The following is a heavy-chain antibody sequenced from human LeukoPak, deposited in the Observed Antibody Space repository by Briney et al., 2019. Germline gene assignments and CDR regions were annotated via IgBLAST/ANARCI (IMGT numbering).Heavy chain of an antibody. J-gene: IGHJ4*02. D-gene: IGHD5/OR15-5a*01. Sequence: GGSLRLSCAASGFALTNYGMHWVRQAPGKALVWVSHINHDGSLRNYADSVQGRFTVSRDIAKNTLYLHMNSLGADDTATYYCARDVFSLGDSWGQGTLVTVSS. V-gene: IGHV3-74*01. CDR1: GFALTNYG. CDR2: INHDGSLR. CDR3: ARDVFSLGDS.